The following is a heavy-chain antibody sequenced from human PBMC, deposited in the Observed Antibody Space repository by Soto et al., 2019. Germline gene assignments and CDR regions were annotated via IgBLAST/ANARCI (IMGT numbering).Heavy chain of an antibody. D-gene: IGHD6-19*01. J-gene: IGHJ6*02. Sequence: SETLSLTCTVSGGSISSYYWSWIRQPPGKGLEWIGYIYYSGSTNYNPSLKSRVTISVDTSKNQFSLKLSSVTAADTAVYYCARQFSSGWYGGMDVWGQGTTLTVSS. CDR3: ARQFSSGWYGGMDV. CDR2: IYYSGST. V-gene: IGHV4-59*01. CDR1: GGSISSYY.